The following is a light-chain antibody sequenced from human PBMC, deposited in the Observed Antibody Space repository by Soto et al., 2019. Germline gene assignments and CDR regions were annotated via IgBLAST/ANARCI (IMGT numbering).Light chain of an antibody. Sequence: QSVLTQPPSASGCPGQSVTISCTGTSSDFGGDKYVSWYQQHPGKAPKLMIYGVTKRLSGVPDRFSGSKSGNTASLTVSGLQAEDEADYYYSSYGGVNNWVFGGGTQLTVL. J-gene: IGLJ2*01. CDR2: GVT. V-gene: IGLV2-8*01. CDR3: SSYGGVNNWV. CDR1: SSDFGGDKY.